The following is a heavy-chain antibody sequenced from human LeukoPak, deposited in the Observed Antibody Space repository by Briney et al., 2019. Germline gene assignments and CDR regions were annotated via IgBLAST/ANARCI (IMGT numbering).Heavy chain of an antibody. CDR3: ASEYYDSSGRKYGFDI. D-gene: IGHD3-22*01. CDR2: IDPHSGGT. Sequence: ASVKVSCKASGYTFSDYYMHWVRQAPGQGPEWMGWIDPHSGGTNYAKKFQGRVTMTRGTSISTAYMEVSRLRSDDTAVDYCASEYYDSSGRKYGFDIWGQGTMVTVSS. V-gene: IGHV1-2*02. CDR1: GYTFSDYY. J-gene: IGHJ3*02.